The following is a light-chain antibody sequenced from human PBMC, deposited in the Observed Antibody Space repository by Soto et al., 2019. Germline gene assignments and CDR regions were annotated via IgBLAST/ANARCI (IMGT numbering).Light chain of an antibody. J-gene: IGKJ3*01. CDR3: QQRSSWPIFT. CDR1: QSVGTY. Sequence: EIVSTQSPATLSLSPGERATLSCRASQSVGTYLAWYQQRPGQAPRLLIYDAFNRATGTPARFSGTGSGTDFTLTIRSLEPEDSAVYYCQQRSSWPIFTFGPGTKVDIK. CDR2: DAF. V-gene: IGKV3-11*01.